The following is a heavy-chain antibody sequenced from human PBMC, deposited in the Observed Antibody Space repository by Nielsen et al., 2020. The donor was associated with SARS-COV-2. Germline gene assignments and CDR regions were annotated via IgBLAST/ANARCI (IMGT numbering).Heavy chain of an antibody. V-gene: IGHV4-61*02. Sequence: LRLSCTVSGGSISSGSYYWSWIRQPAGKGLEWIGRIYTSGSTNYNPSLKSRVTISVDTSKNQFSLKLSSVTAADTAVYYCARGAGNSWEYWYFDLWGRGTLVTVSS. CDR2: IYTSGST. CDR1: GGSISSGSYY. D-gene: IGHD6-13*01. J-gene: IGHJ2*01. CDR3: ARGAGNSWEYWYFDL.